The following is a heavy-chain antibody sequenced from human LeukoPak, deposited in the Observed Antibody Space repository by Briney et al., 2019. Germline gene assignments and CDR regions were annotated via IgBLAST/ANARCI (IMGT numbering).Heavy chain of an antibody. V-gene: IGHV4-4*02. Sequence: TXAVSGGSISSDNWWSWVRQPPGQGLEWIGEIYHSGSTNYNPSLKSRVTISVDKSKNQFSLKLSSVTAADTAMYYCARMNFDNSAYYYGALLWGQGTLVTVSS. D-gene: IGHD3-22*01. CDR2: IYHSGST. CDR1: GGSISSDNW. J-gene: IGHJ4*02. CDR3: ARMNFDNSAYYYGALL.